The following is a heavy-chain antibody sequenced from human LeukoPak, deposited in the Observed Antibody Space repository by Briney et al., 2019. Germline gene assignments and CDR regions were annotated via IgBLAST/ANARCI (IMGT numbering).Heavy chain of an antibody. Sequence: GGTLRLSCAASGFTFSSYGMSWVRQAPGKGLEWVSAVSGSGGSTYYADSVKGRFTISRDNSKNTLYLQMNSLRAEDTAVYYCAKDLGMRDDAFDIWGQGTMVTVSS. J-gene: IGHJ3*02. CDR1: GFTFSSYG. CDR2: VSGSGGST. CDR3: AKDLGMRDDAFDI. D-gene: IGHD3-16*01. V-gene: IGHV3-23*01.